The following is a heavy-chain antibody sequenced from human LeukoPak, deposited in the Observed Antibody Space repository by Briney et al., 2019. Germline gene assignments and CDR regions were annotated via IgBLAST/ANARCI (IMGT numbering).Heavy chain of an antibody. V-gene: IGHV3-21*01. CDR1: GFTFSSYS. Sequence: PGGSLRLSCAASGFTFSSYSMNWVRQAPGKGLEWVSSISSGSSYIYYADSVKGRFTISRDNAKNSLYLQMNSLRAEDTAVYYCARVAAWDSSGYLFDYWGQGTLVTVSS. J-gene: IGHJ4*02. D-gene: IGHD3-22*01. CDR3: ARVAAWDSSGYLFDY. CDR2: ISSGSSYI.